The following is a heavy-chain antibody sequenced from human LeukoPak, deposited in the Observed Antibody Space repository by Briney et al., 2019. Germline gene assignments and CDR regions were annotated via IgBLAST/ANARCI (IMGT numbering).Heavy chain of an antibody. Sequence: GRSLRLSCAASGFTFSSYGMHWVRQAPGKGLEWVAVISYDGSNKYYADSVKGRFTISRDNSKSTLYLQMNSLRAEDTAVYYCAKDQFGGFDPWGQGTLVTVSS. J-gene: IGHJ5*02. V-gene: IGHV3-30*18. CDR1: GFTFSSYG. D-gene: IGHD3-10*01. CDR2: ISYDGSNK. CDR3: AKDQFGGFDP.